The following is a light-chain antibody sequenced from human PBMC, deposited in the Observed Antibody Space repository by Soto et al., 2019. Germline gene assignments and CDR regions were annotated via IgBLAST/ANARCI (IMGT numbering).Light chain of an antibody. Sequence: QSALTQPASVSGSPGQSITISCTGTSSDVGGYNYVSWYQQHPGKAPKLMIYDVSNRPSGVSNRFSGSKSGNTASLTISGLRDEDEADYYCSSYTSSSLYVFGTGTKVTVL. CDR1: SSDVGGYNY. V-gene: IGLV2-14*01. CDR2: DVS. J-gene: IGLJ1*01. CDR3: SSYTSSSLYV.